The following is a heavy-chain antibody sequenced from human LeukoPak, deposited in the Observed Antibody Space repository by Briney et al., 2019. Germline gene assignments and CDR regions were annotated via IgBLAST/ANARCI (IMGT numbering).Heavy chain of an antibody. CDR3: ARESLRYFDWLPNYFDY. Sequence: ASVKVSCKASGYTFTSYYMHWVRQAPGQGLEWMGIINPSGGSTSYAQKFQGRVTMTRDTSTSTVYMELSSLRSEDTAVYYCARESLRYFDWLPNYFDYWGQGTLVTVSS. J-gene: IGHJ4*02. D-gene: IGHD3-9*01. CDR2: INPSGGST. V-gene: IGHV1-46*01. CDR1: GYTFTSYY.